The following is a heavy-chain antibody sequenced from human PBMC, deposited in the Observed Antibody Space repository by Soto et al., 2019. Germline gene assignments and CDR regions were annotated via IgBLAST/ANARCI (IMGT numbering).Heavy chain of an antibody. CDR1: GGSISSGGYY. J-gene: IGHJ4*02. CDR2: IYYSGST. CDR3: ARDPVDGYAFFVF. V-gene: IGHV4-31*03. Sequence: PSETLSLTCTVSGGSISSGGYYWSWIRQHPGKGLEWIGYIYYSGSTYYNPSLKSRVTISVDTSKKQSSLKLSSVTAADTAVYYCARDPVDGYAFFVFWGPGTPVTVSS. D-gene: IGHD5-12*01.